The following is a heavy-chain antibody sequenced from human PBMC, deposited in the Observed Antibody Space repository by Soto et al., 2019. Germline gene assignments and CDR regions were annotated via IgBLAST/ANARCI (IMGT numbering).Heavy chain of an antibody. CDR2: ISHDGSNK. CDR3: AKDNCISTSCYRLYNWFDP. CDR1: GFTFSSYG. D-gene: IGHD2-2*01. Sequence: QVQLVEFGGGVVQPGRSLRLSCAASGFTFSSYGMHWVRQAPGKGLEWVAVISHDGSNKYYGDSVKGRFTISRDNSKNTLYLQMNSLRAEDTAVYYCAKDNCISTSCYRLYNWFDPWGQGTLVTVSS. J-gene: IGHJ5*02. V-gene: IGHV3-30*18.